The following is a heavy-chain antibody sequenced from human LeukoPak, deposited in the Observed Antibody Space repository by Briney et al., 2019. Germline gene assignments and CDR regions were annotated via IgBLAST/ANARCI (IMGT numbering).Heavy chain of an antibody. J-gene: IGHJ6*02. CDR2: TYSGGST. CDR1: AFTVSTIY. D-gene: IGHD1-26*01. CDR3: ARDGGELTAPNYYYYGMDV. Sequence: GRSLTLSSAAAAFTVSTIYIRWVRHVPKNGLEWVSVTYSGGSTYYADIVKGRFTISRDNSMNTLYLQMNSLRAEDTAVYYCARDGGELTAPNYYYYGMDVWGQGTTVTVSS. V-gene: IGHV3-66*01.